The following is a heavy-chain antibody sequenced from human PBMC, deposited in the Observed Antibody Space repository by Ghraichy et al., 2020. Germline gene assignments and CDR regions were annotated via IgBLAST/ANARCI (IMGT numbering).Heavy chain of an antibody. V-gene: IGHV3-23*01. D-gene: IGHD6-13*01. J-gene: IGHJ3*02. CDR3: AKDLYSSSWQYDAFDI. CDR2: ISGSGGST. Sequence: GGSLRLSCAASGFTFSSYAMSWVRQAPGKGLEWVSAISGSGGSTYYADSVKGRFTISRDNSKNTLYLQMNSLRAEDTAVYYCAKDLYSSSWQYDAFDIWGQGTMVTVSS. CDR1: GFTFSSYA.